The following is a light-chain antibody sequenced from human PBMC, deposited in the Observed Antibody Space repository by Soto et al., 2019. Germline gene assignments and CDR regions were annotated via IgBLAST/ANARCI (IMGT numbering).Light chain of an antibody. Sequence: EIVLTQSPGTLSLSPGERATLSCRASESLSSNYLAWYQQKPGQAPRLLIYGASSRATGIPDRFSGSGSGTDFALPSSRLEHGDFVLYYCQWYRRSPTWTFGRRTRVEVQ. J-gene: IGKJ1*01. V-gene: IGKV3-20*01. CDR1: ESLSSNY. CDR3: QWYRRSPTWT. CDR2: GAS.